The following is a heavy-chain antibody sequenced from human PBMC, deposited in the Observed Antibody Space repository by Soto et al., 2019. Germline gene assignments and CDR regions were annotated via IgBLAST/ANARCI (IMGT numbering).Heavy chain of an antibody. D-gene: IGHD1-26*01. J-gene: IGHJ4*02. CDR2: MNPNNGNT. CDR1: GYTFTSYD. CDR3: ARDLNVRWELLGY. V-gene: IGHV1-18*01. Sequence: SVKVSCKASGYTFTSYDINWVRQETGQGLEWMGWMNPNNGNTNYAQKLQGRVTMTTDTSTSTAYMELRSLRSDDTAVYYCARDLNVRWELLGYWGQGTLVTVSS.